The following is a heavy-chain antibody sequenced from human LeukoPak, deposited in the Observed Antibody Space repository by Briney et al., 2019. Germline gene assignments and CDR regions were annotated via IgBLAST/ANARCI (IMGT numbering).Heavy chain of an antibody. V-gene: IGHV4-30-2*06. Sequence: SETLSLTCTVSGASVSSGGYYWSWIRQSPGKGLEWIGYMYHTGSTYYNPSLKGRVTISLDRSKNQFSLKLTSVTVADTAVYFCATDKGGSYYLTIDYWGQGTLLTVSS. D-gene: IGHD1-26*01. J-gene: IGHJ4*02. CDR2: MYHTGST. CDR3: ATDKGGSYYLTIDY. CDR1: GASVSSGGYY.